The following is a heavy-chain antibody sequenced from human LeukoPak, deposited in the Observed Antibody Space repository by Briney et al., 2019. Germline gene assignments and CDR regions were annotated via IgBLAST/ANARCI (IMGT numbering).Heavy chain of an antibody. CDR3: ARERARGATTADY. J-gene: IGHJ4*02. CDR2: IYHSGST. Sequence: SETLSLTCTVSGYSISSGYYWGWIRQPPGKGLEWIGSIYHSGSTYYNPSLKGLVTISVDTSKNHFSLTLRSVTAADPAVYYCARERARGATTADYWGQGTLVTVSS. CDR1: GYSISSGYY. V-gene: IGHV4-38-2*02. D-gene: IGHD1-26*01.